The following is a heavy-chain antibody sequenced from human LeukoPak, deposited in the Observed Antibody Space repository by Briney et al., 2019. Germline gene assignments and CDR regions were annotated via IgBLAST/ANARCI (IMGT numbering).Heavy chain of an antibody. D-gene: IGHD3-22*01. Sequence: ASVKVSCKASVYTFTGYYMHWVRQAPGQGLEWMGWINPHSGDTIYAQKVQGRVTMTRDTSNSTAYMELSRLRSDDTAVFYCARVWLSPYFFDYWGQGTLVTVSS. J-gene: IGHJ4*02. CDR2: INPHSGDT. CDR1: VYTFTGYY. CDR3: ARVWLSPYFFDY. V-gene: IGHV1-2*02.